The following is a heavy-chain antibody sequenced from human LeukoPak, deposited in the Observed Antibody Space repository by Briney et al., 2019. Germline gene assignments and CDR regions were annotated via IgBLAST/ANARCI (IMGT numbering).Heavy chain of an antibody. CDR1: GGSISSYY. CDR2: IYYSGST. D-gene: IGHD3-9*01. Sequence: SETLSLTCTVSGGSISSYYWSWIRQPRGKGLEWSGSIYYSGSTYYNPSLKSRVTISVDTSKNQFSLKLSSVTAADTAVYYCARHPLLRYFDWLKVRDAFDIWGQGTMVTVSS. V-gene: IGHV4-59*05. J-gene: IGHJ3*02. CDR3: ARHPLLRYFDWLKVRDAFDI.